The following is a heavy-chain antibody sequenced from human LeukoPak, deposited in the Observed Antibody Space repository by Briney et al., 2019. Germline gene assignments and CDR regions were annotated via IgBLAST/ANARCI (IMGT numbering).Heavy chain of an antibody. Sequence: SETLSLTCAVSGGSIISTIRWSWVRQPPGKGLEWIGEIYHEGATKYNPSLESRVTISVDKSKNQFSLKLTSVTAADTAVYYCARRSYNSPLRYWGQGTLVTVSS. CDR2: IYHEGAT. V-gene: IGHV4-4*02. D-gene: IGHD3-10*01. J-gene: IGHJ4*02. CDR1: GGSIISTIR. CDR3: ARRSYNSPLRY.